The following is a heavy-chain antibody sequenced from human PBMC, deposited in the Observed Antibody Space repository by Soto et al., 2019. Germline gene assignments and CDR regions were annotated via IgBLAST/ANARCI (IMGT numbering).Heavy chain of an antibody. Sequence: GGSRRLSCVASGFTFSNYAMHWVRQAPGKGLGWVAVISSDGSEKYYLDSVRDRFTISRDNSKNTLYLQMNNLRPEDTAMYYCANSWTTLTTGFELWGKGALVTVSS. CDR3: ANSWTTLTTGFEL. D-gene: IGHD4-17*01. CDR2: ISSDGSEK. J-gene: IGHJ4*02. CDR1: GFTFSNYA. V-gene: IGHV3-30*18.